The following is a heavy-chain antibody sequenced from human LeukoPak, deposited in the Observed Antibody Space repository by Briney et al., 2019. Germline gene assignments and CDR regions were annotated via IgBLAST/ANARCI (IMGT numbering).Heavy chain of an antibody. Sequence: PGGSLRLXCAASGFTVSSNYMSWVRQAPGKELEWVSVIYSGGSTYYADSVKGRFTISRDNSKNTLYLQMNSLRAEDTAVYYCARDTVGAASFAFDIWGQGTMVTVSS. J-gene: IGHJ3*02. D-gene: IGHD2-15*01. CDR3: ARDTVGAASFAFDI. V-gene: IGHV3-53*01. CDR2: IYSGGST. CDR1: GFTVSSNY.